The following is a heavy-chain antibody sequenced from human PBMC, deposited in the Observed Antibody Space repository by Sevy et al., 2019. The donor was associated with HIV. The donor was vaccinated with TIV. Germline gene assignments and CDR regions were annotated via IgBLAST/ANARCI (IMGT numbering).Heavy chain of an antibody. V-gene: IGHV3-23*01. CDR1: GFIFSSYV. J-gene: IGHJ4*02. D-gene: IGHD6-13*01. CDR2: ISGRGGYT. CDR3: EAITTAGRDY. Sequence: GGSLRLSCAASGFIFSSYVMTWVRQAPGKGLEWVSTISGRGGYTYYAGSVKGRFTISRDNSNNILYLQMNSLRAEDTAVYYCEAITTAGRDYWGQGTLVTVSS.